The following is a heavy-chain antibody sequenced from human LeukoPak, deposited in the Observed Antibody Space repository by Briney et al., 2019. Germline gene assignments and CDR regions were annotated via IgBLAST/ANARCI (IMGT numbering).Heavy chain of an antibody. CDR1: GYSFTSNY. CDR2: IYPRDGST. J-gene: IGHJ4*02. V-gene: IGHV1-46*01. CDR3: AKSPYYDASGYNREYYFDC. D-gene: IGHD3-22*01. Sequence: GASVKVSCTASGYSFTSNYIHWVRQAPGQGLEWMGMIYPRDGSTSYAQKFQGRVTVTRDTSTNTVHMELSGLRAEDTAVYYCAKSPYYDASGYNREYYFDCWGQGTLVTVSS.